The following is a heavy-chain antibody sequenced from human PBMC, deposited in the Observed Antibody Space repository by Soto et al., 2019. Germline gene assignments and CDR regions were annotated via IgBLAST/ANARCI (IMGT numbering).Heavy chain of an antibody. CDR3: AKERSSWYSSGSDS. J-gene: IGHJ4*02. V-gene: IGHV3-23*01. CDR2: ISVNGGST. Sequence: EVQLLESGGGLVQAGGSLRVSCAASGFTFSSCAMGWVRQAPGKGLEWVSSISVNGGSTYYADSVKGRFTISRDNSKNILYLHMISLRAEDTAVYYCAKERSSWYSSGSDSWGQGTLVTVSS. CDR1: GFTFSSCA. D-gene: IGHD2-15*01.